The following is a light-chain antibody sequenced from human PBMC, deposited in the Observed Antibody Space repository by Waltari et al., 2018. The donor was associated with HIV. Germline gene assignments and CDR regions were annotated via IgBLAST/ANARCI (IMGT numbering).Light chain of an antibody. CDR2: GNN. CDR1: SSNVGAGYD. J-gene: IGLJ2*01. V-gene: IGLV1-40*01. CDR3: QSYDSSLVI. Sequence: QSVLTQPPSVSGAPGQRVTISCTGSSSNVGAGYDLPWYQQLPGTTPKLLIYGNNNRPSGVPDRFSGSKSGTSASLAITGLQADDEADYYCQSYDSSLVIFGGGTKLTVL.